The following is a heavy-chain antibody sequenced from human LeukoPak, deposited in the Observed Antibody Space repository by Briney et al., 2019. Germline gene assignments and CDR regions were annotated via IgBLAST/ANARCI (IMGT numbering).Heavy chain of an antibody. CDR1: GFTFDDYA. J-gene: IGHJ6*03. D-gene: IGHD3-3*01. Sequence: GSLRLSCAASGFTFDDYAMHWVRQAPGKGLEWVSLISWDGGSTYYADSVKGRFTISRDNSKNSLYLQMNSLRAEDTALYYCAKDSAGSITTLLFNYMDVWGKGTTVTVSS. CDR2: ISWDGGST. V-gene: IGHV3-43D*04. CDR3: AKDSAGSITTLLFNYMDV.